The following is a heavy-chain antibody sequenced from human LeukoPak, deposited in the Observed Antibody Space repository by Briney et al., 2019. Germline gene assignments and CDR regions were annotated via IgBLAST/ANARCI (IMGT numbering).Heavy chain of an antibody. CDR1: GYSISSGYY. V-gene: IGHV4-38-2*02. Sequence: TSETLSLTCSVSGYSISSGYYWGWIRQPPGKGLEWIGSIYQSGSTYYNPSLKSRVTISVDTSKNQFSLMLTSVTAADTAVYYCARDRPENWNYGNWFDPWGQGTLVTVSS. CDR2: IYQSGST. J-gene: IGHJ5*02. CDR3: ARDRPENWNYGNWFDP. D-gene: IGHD1-7*01.